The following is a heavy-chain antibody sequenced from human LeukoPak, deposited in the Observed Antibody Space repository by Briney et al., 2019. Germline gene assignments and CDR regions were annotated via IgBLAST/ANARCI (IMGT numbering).Heavy chain of an antibody. D-gene: IGHD3-9*01. CDR1: GGSISSYY. J-gene: IGHJ4*02. CDR3: ARSFDWLYDY. CDR2: IYYSGST. V-gene: IGHV4-59*01. Sequence: PSETLSLTCTVSGGSISSYYWSWIRQPPGKGLEWIGYIYYSGSTNYNPSLKSRVTISVDTSKNQFSLKLSSVTAADTAVYYCARSFDWLYDYWGQGTLVTVSS.